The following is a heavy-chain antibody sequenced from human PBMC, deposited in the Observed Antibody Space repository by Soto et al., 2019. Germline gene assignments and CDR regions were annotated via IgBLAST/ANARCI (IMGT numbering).Heavy chain of an antibody. D-gene: IGHD3-10*01. Sequence: QVQLVQSGAEVQKPGSSVKVSCKASGGTFSSYAISWVRQAPGQGLEWMGGIIPIFGTANYAQKFQGRVTITADESTSTAYMELSSLRSEDTAVYYCAREGPPYYYGSGSYYPYYYYYGMDVWGQGTTVTVSS. CDR3: AREGPPYYYGSGSYYPYYYYYGMDV. V-gene: IGHV1-69*01. CDR1: GGTFSSYA. CDR2: IIPIFGTA. J-gene: IGHJ6*02.